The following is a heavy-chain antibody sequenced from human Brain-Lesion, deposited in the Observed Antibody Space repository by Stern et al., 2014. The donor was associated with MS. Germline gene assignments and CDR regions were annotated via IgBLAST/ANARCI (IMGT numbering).Heavy chain of an antibody. D-gene: IGHD3-10*01. V-gene: IGHV4-61*02. CDR1: GGSIDSGPYY. Sequence: VQLVESGPGLVKPSQTLSLTCAVSGGSIDSGPYYWTWIRHPAGKGLEWIGRIYPGGTPNDTPPSRSRLTISVDPPKGRFSLNLTLVAAADTAVYYCARGGFGRENWLDPWGQGTLVTVSS. CDR3: ARGGFGRENWLDP. CDR2: IYPGGTP. J-gene: IGHJ5*02.